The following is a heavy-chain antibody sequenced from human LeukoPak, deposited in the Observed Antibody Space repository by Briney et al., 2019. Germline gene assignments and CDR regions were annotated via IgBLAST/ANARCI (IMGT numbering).Heavy chain of an antibody. D-gene: IGHD3-22*01. CDR3: AKGRRDDSAYSDFDY. Sequence: GGSLRLSCAASGFTFSSYAMSWFRQASGKGLEWVSTISASDESPFYAGSVKGRFTISRDNSKSTVHLQMSSLRAEDTALYHCAKGRRDDSAYSDFDYWGQGVLVTVSS. J-gene: IGHJ4*02. V-gene: IGHV3-23*01. CDR1: GFTFSSYA. CDR2: ISASDESP.